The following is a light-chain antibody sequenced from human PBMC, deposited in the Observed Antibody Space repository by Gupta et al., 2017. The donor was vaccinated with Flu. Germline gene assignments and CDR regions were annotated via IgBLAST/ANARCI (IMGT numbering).Light chain of an antibody. V-gene: IGLV2-14*01. CDR2: QVS. CDR3: STYTRTGTLV. J-gene: IGLJ2*01. CDR1: TGDPACSPY. Sequence: QCALTQTDYESGSPGPSVTMTSPGLTGDPACSPYVSWYQQHPGQSPKLILFQVSDRPSGVSSRFSGSKSGNTASLTISGLQPENDSDYFCSTYTRTGTLVFGGGTKLTVL.